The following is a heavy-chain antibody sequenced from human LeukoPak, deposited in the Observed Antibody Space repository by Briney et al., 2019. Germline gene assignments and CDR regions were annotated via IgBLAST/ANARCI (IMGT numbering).Heavy chain of an antibody. J-gene: IGHJ4*02. D-gene: IGHD3-3*01. CDR3: ATYYDFWSAYRSDY. Sequence: LGGSLRLSCAASGFTFSNYWMRWVRQPSGKGLEWVATINPDGSEKLYVDSVKGRFTISRDNAENSLYLQMNSLRAEDTAAYYCATYYDFWSAYRSDYWGQGTLVTVSS. CDR2: INPDGSEK. CDR1: GFTFSNYW. V-gene: IGHV3-7*01.